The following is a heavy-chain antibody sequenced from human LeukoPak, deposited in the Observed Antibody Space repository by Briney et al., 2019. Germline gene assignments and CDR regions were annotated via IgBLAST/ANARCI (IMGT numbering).Heavy chain of an antibody. J-gene: IGHJ4*02. CDR3: ARAVSYYDSSGLYYFDY. Sequence: PGGSLRLSCAASGFTFSSYSMNWVRQAPGKGLEWVANIKQDGSEKYYVDSVKGRFTIPRDNAKNSLYLQMNSLRAEDTAVYYCARAVSYYDSSGLYYFDYWGQGTLVTVSS. CDR2: IKQDGSEK. D-gene: IGHD3-22*01. V-gene: IGHV3-7*01. CDR1: GFTFSSYS.